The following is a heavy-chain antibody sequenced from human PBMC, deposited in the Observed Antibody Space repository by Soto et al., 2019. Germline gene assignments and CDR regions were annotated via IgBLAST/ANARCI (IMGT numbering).Heavy chain of an antibody. V-gene: IGHV1-8*01. J-gene: IGHJ6*03. Sequence: ASVKVSCKASGYTFTSYDINWVRQATGQGLEWMGWMNPNSGNTGYAQKFQGRVTMTRNTSISTAYMELSSLRSEDTAVYYCARAFTYYDFWGYYYYYYYMDVWGKGTTVTVSS. CDR3: ARAFTYYDFWGYYYYYYYMDV. CDR1: GYTFTSYD. CDR2: MNPNSGNT. D-gene: IGHD3-3*01.